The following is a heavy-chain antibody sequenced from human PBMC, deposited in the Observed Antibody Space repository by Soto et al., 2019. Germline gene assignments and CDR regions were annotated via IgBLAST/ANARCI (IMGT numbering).Heavy chain of an antibody. D-gene: IGHD2-2*01. CDR3: GRDLYQSVFYYGMDV. V-gene: IGHV1-18*01. Sequence: QVQVMQSGAEVKKPGASVKVSRKASGYTFTSYGISWVRQAPGQGLEGMGWISTYNGNTNYAQKLQGRVTMTTDTSTSTAYMELRSLRSDDTAVYYCGRDLYQSVFYYGMDVWGQGTTVTVSS. CDR2: ISTYNGNT. J-gene: IGHJ6*02. CDR1: GYTFTSYG.